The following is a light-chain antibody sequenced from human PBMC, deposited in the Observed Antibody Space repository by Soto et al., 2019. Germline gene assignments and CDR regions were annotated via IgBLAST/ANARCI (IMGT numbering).Light chain of an antibody. CDR1: QYITTY. Sequence: DIKRSQSRSSLNECVWGRVTFNCRASQYITTYLNWYQHKPGKAPKLLIYAASTLESGVPSRFSGSGSWTYFTLTISSLLPGDCAPAYPQLRYMTPRLKFGGGTKVDIK. V-gene: IGKV1-39*01. CDR2: AAS. J-gene: IGKJ4*02. CDR3: QLRYMTPRLK.